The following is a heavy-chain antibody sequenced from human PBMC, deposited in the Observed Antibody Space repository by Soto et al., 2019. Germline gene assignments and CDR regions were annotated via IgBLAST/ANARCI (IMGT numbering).Heavy chain of an antibody. Sequence: ASVKVSCKASGYTFTSYGISWVGQAPGQGLEWMGWISAYNGNTNYAQKLQGRVTMTTDTSTSTAYMELRSLRSDDTAVYYCARGKGYDFWSGYYSLPNGMDVWGQGTTVTVSS. CDR2: ISAYNGNT. J-gene: IGHJ6*02. D-gene: IGHD3-3*01. V-gene: IGHV1-18*01. CDR1: GYTFTSYG. CDR3: ARGKGYDFWSGYYSLPNGMDV.